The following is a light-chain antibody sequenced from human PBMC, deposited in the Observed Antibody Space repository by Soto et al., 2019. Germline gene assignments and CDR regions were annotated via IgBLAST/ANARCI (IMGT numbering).Light chain of an antibody. Sequence: EFVLTQSPGTLSLSPGERATLSCRASQSVPDNHLAWYQQRPGQGPRLLIYGASRRATGIPDRFSGSGSGTDFTLTISRLEPEDSAVYYCQQYDTSRTFGQGTKVEIK. CDR2: GAS. J-gene: IGKJ1*01. V-gene: IGKV3-20*01. CDR1: QSVPDNH. CDR3: QQYDTSRT.